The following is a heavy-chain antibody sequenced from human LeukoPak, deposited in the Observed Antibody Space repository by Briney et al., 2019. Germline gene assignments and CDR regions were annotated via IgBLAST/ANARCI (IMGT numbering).Heavy chain of an antibody. CDR2: INHSGST. CDR3: ARGHRTYYYDSSGYYYVY. J-gene: IGHJ4*02. CDR1: GGSFSGYY. Sequence: PSETLSLTCAVYGGSFSGYYWSWIRQPPGKGLEWIGEINHSGSTNYNPSLKSRVTISVDTSKYQFSLKLSSVTAADTAVYYCARGHRTYYYDSSGYYYVYWGQGTLVTVSS. V-gene: IGHV4-34*01. D-gene: IGHD3-22*01.